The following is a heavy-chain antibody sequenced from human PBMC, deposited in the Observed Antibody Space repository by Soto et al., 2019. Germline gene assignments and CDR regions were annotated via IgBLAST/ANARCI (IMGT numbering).Heavy chain of an antibody. CDR3: ARGGGTGIFDY. D-gene: IGHD1-1*01. J-gene: IGHJ4*02. V-gene: IGHV3-74*01. CDR2: INSDGSSI. CDR1: GFTFSSYW. Sequence: EAQLVESGGGLVQPGGSLRLSCATSGFTFSSYWMHWVRQAPGKGLVWVSRINSDGSSISYADSVKGRFTISTDNAKNTVYLQMNSLRVEDTSVYFCARGGGTGIFDYWGQGTLVTVSS.